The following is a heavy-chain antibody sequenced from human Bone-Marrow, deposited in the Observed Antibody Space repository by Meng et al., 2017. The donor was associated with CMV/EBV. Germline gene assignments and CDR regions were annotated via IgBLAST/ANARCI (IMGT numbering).Heavy chain of an antibody. CDR2: ISAYNGNT. D-gene: IGHD3-3*01. Sequence: ASVKVSCKASGYTFTSYGISWVRQAPGQGLEWMGWISAYNGNTNYAQKLQGRVTMTTDTSTSTAYMELRSLRSDDTAVYYRARGLTPNPNYDFWSGLFFDYWGQGTLVTVSS. V-gene: IGHV1-18*01. CDR3: ARGLTPNPNYDFWSGLFFDY. CDR1: GYTFTSYG. J-gene: IGHJ4*02.